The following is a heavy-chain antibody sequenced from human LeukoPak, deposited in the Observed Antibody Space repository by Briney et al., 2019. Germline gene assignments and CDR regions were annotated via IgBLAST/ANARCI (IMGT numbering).Heavy chain of an antibody. Sequence: PGGSLRLSCAASGFTFSSYAMSWVRQAPGKGLEWVSAISGSGGSTYYADSVKGRFTISRDNSRNTLYLQMNSLRAEDTALYYCAKDRYNTAMVSFDYWGQGTLVTVSS. CDR1: GFTFSSYA. D-gene: IGHD5-18*01. CDR2: ISGSGGST. J-gene: IGHJ4*02. CDR3: AKDRYNTAMVSFDY. V-gene: IGHV3-23*01.